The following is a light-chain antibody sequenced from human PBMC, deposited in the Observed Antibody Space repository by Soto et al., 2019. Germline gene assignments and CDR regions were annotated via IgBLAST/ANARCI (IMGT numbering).Light chain of an antibody. J-gene: IGLJ1*01. CDR1: SSDVGGYNY. V-gene: IGLV2-14*01. CDR2: EVS. CDR3: SSYTSSRVV. Sequence: QSALTQPASVSGSPGQSITISCTGTSSDVGGYNYVSWYQQHPGKAPKLMIYEVSNRPSGVSNRFSGSKSGNTASLTISGLQAEDEDDYYCSSYTSSRVVFGTGTQLTVL.